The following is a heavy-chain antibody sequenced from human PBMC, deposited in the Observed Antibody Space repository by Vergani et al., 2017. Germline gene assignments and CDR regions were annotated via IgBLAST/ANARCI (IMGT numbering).Heavy chain of an antibody. D-gene: IGHD2-21*01. CDR3: ARGGVVILFDY. V-gene: IGHV4-34*01. CDR2: INHSGST. J-gene: IGHJ4*02. CDR1: GGSISSYY. Sequence: QVQLQESGPGLVKPSETLSLTCTVSGGSISSYYWSWIRQPPGKGLEWIGEINHSGSTNYNPSLKSRVTISVDTSKNQFSLKLSSVTSADTAVYYCARGGVVILFDYWGQGTLVTVSS.